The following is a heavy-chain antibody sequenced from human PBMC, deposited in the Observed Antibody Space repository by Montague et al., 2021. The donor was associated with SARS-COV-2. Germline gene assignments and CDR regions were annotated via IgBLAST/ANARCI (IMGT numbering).Heavy chain of an antibody. D-gene: IGHD6-13*01. V-gene: IGHV2-70*11. CDR2: IDWDDDK. CDR1: GFSLSTSGMC. J-gene: IGHJ5*02. Sequence: PALVKPTQTLTLTCTFSGFSLSTSGMCVSWIRQPPGEALEWLARIDWDDDKYYSTPLKTRLTISKDTSKNQVVLTMTNMDLVDTATYYCARILVTAADSPFDPWGQGTLVTVSS. CDR3: ARILVTAADSPFDP.